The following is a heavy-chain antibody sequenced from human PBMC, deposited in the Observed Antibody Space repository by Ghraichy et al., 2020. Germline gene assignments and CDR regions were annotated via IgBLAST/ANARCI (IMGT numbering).Heavy chain of an antibody. V-gene: IGHV3-53*01. Sequence: GGSLRLSCAASGFTVSSNYMSWVRQAPGKGLEWVSVIYSGGSTYYADSVKGRFTISRDNSKNMVYLQMISLRAEDTAVYYCAGGIGNDAFDIWGQGTMVTVSS. D-gene: IGHD3-16*01. CDR3: AGGIGNDAFDI. CDR1: GFTVSSNY. CDR2: IYSGGST. J-gene: IGHJ3*02.